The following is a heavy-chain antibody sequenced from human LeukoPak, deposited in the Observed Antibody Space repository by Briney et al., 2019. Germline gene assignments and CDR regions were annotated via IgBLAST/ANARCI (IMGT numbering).Heavy chain of an antibody. CDR2: IYHSGST. Sequence: SETLSLTCAVSGYSISSGYYWGWIRQPPGKGLEWIGSIYHSGSTYYNPSLKSRVTISVDTSKNQFSLKLSSVTAADTAVYYCARGFWSGYYFYFDYWGQGTLVTVSS. J-gene: IGHJ4*02. V-gene: IGHV4-38-2*01. D-gene: IGHD3-3*01. CDR3: ARGFWSGYYFYFDY. CDR1: GYSISSGYY.